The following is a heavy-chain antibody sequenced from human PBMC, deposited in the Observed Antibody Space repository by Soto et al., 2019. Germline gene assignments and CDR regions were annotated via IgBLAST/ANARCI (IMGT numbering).Heavy chain of an antibody. CDR1: GFTFSSYG. J-gene: IGHJ6*03. CDR2: ISYDRSNK. D-gene: IGHD4-17*01. CDR3: ARSTTVTTSYYYYYYYMDV. V-gene: IGHV3-30*03. Sequence: GGSLRLSCAASGFTFSSYGMHWVRQAPGKGLEWVAVISYDRSNKYYADSVKGRFTISRDNSKNTLYLQMNSLRAEDTAVYYCARSTTVTTSYYYYYYYMDVWGKGTTVTVSS.